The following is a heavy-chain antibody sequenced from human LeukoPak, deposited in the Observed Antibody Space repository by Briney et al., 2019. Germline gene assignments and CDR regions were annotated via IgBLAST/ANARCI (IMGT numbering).Heavy chain of an antibody. V-gene: IGHV3-30*03. J-gene: IGHJ4*02. CDR3: ARAHTVTIDY. D-gene: IGHD4-17*01. Sequence: GGSLRLSCAASGFTFSRHGMHWVRQAPGKGLEWVAVISYDGSNKYYADSVKGRFTISRDNSKNTLYLQMNSLRAEDTAVYYCARAHTVTIDYWGQGTLVTVSS. CDR1: GFTFSRHG. CDR2: ISYDGSNK.